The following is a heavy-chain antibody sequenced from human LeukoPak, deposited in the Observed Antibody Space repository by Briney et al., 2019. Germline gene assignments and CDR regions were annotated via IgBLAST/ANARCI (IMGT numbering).Heavy chain of an antibody. J-gene: IGHJ4*02. V-gene: IGHV3-23*01. D-gene: IGHD6-19*01. CDR3: AKDLSSSGWLEGHFDY. CDR1: GFTFGNYA. Sequence: PGGSLRLSCAASGFTFGNYAMSWVRQAPGKGLEWVSGITGDTYYADSVKGRFTISRDNAKNTVYLQMNSLRGEDTALYYCAKDLSSSGWLEGHFDYWGQGTLVTVSS. CDR2: ITGDT.